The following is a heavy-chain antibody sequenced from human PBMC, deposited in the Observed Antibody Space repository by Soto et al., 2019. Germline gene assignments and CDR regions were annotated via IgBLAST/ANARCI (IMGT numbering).Heavy chain of an antibody. CDR3: AKRHMSTRFLAFDY. J-gene: IGHJ4*02. D-gene: IGHD2-21*01. Sequence: GGSLRLSCAASGFTFSGYAMSWVRQAPGKGLEWVSAISGSGGSTYYADSVKGRFTISRDNAKNTLYLQMNSLRAEDTAVYYCAKRHMSTRFLAFDYWGQGTLVTVSS. V-gene: IGHV3-23*01. CDR1: GFTFSGYA. CDR2: ISGSGGST.